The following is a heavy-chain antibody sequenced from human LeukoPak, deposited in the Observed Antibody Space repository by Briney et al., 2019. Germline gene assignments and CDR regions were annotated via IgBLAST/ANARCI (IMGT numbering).Heavy chain of an antibody. CDR3: ARGCLSGSVFCC. V-gene: IGHV4-31*03. CDR2: IYYSGST. Sequence: SQTLSLTCTVSGGSISSGDYYWSWIRQRPGKGLEWIGYIYYSGSTYYNPSLKSRVTISVDTSKNQFSLKLSSVTAADTAVYYCARGCLSGSVFCCWGQGTLVTVSS. D-gene: IGHD2-8*01. J-gene: IGHJ4*02. CDR1: GGSISSGDYY.